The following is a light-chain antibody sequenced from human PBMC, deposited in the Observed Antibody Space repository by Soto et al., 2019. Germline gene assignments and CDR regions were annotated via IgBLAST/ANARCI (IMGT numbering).Light chain of an antibody. V-gene: IGLV2-8*01. Sequence: QSALTQPPSASGSPGQSVTISCTGTSSDVGKYDYVSWFQHHPGKAPKLIIYEVGXRTCGVPDRFYGSKSGSTASLTISGLQAEDAADYFCCSYAGAYRYVFGSGTKVTGL. CDR1: SSDVGKYDY. CDR2: EVG. J-gene: IGLJ1*01. CDR3: CSYAGAYRYV.